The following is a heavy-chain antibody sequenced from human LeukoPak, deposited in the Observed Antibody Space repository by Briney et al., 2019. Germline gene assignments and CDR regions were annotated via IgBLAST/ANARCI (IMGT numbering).Heavy chain of an antibody. CDR2: IDYSSTYT. V-gene: IGHV3-11*03. D-gene: IGHD5-12*01. Sequence: GGSLRLSCAASGFTFSDYYMSWIRQAPRQGLEWVSYIDYSSTYTNYADSVKGRFTISRDNAKNSVYLQMNSLRAEDTAVYYCARKATILDYWGQGTLVTVSS. CDR1: GFTFSDYY. J-gene: IGHJ4*02. CDR3: ARKATILDY.